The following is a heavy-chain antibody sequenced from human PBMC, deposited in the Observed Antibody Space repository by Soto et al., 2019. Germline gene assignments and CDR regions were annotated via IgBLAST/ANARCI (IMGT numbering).Heavy chain of an antibody. CDR1: GFTVSSNY. CDR3: ARVHHWGRNDGVDY. D-gene: IGHD1-1*01. J-gene: IGHJ4*02. V-gene: IGHV3-53*01. Sequence: LRLSCAASGFTVSSNYMSWVRQAPGKGLEWVSVIYSGGSTYYADSVKGRFTISRDNSKNTLYLQMNSLRAEDTAVYYCARVHHWGRNDGVDYWGQGTLVTVSS. CDR2: IYSGGST.